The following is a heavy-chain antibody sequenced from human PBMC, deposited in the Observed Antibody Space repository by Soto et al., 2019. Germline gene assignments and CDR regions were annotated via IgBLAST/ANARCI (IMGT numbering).Heavy chain of an antibody. V-gene: IGHV3-21*06. CDR3: TRDIPRTSFDY. D-gene: IGHD2-21*01. J-gene: IGHJ4*02. Sequence: GSLRLSCAASGFIFRSYSRAWVRQAPGKGLEWLSYITSSSAYIYYADSVRGRFTISRDNAQNSVYLHVNNLRAEDTAVYYCTRDIPRTSFDYWGQGTLVTVSS. CDR1: GFIFRSYS. CDR2: ITSSSAYI.